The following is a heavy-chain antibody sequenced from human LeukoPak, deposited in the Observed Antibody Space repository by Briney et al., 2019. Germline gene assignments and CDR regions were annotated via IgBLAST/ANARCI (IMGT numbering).Heavy chain of an antibody. D-gene: IGHD1-26*01. J-gene: IGHJ5*02. Sequence: ASVKVSCKASGYTFTSYDINWVRQATGQGLEWMGWINTNTGNPTYAQGFTGRFVFSLDTSVSTAYLQISSLKAEDTAVYYCAAGKVGATSWFDPWGQGTLVTVSS. V-gene: IGHV7-4-1*02. CDR3: AAGKVGATSWFDP. CDR1: GYTFTSYD. CDR2: INTNTGNP.